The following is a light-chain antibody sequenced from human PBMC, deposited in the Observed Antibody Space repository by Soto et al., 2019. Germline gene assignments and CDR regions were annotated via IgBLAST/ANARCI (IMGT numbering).Light chain of an antibody. Sequence: QSALTQPASVSGSPGQSITISCTGTTSDVGTYNLVSWYQHHPGKAPKLIIYNVSQWPSGLSTRFSGSKSGNTASLTISGVQPEDEAVYYCCSYTGGDTHWLFGGGTKVTVL. CDR2: NVS. CDR3: CSYTGGDTHWL. V-gene: IGLV2-23*02. CDR1: TSDVGTYNL. J-gene: IGLJ2*01.